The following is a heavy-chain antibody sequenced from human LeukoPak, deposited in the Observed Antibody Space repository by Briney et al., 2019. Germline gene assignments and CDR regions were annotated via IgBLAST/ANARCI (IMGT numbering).Heavy chain of an antibody. CDR3: SRESGASCPFGY. CDR2: IFYSGST. V-gene: IGHV4-59*12. J-gene: IGHJ4*02. D-gene: IGHD1-26*01. CDR1: SGSIRGYY. Sequence: SETLSLTCTVSSGSIRGYYWSWIRQPPGKGLEWIGYIFYSGSTNYNPSLKSRVTISLDTSKSQFSLSLTSVTAADTAIYYCSRESGASCPFGYWGQGTLVIVPS.